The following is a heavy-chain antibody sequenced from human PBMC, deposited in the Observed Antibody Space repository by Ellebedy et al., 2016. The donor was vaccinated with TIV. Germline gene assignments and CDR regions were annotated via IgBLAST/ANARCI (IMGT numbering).Heavy chain of an antibody. CDR2: IYFSGST. CDR3: TRGPAPSGYGMDV. Sequence: MPSETLSLTCTVSGYSISSGYYWGWIRQPAGKGLEWIGRIYFSGSTNYNPSLKSRVTMSLDASQNQFSLKLSSVTAADTAVYYCTRGPAPSGYGMDVWGQGTTVTVSS. V-gene: IGHV4-38-2*02. CDR1: GYSISSGYY. J-gene: IGHJ6*02. D-gene: IGHD2-2*01.